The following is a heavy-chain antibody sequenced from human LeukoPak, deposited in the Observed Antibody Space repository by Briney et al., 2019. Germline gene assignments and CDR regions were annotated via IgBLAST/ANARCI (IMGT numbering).Heavy chain of an antibody. Sequence: PAGSPRLFCAASGFTFSSYAMSWVRQAPGKGLEWVSAISGSGGSTYYADSVKGRFTISRDNSKNTLYLQMNSLRAEDTAVYYCAKERLGPEAAFDIWGQGTMVTVSS. D-gene: IGHD3-16*01. J-gene: IGHJ3*02. V-gene: IGHV3-23*01. CDR1: GFTFSSYA. CDR3: AKERLGPEAAFDI. CDR2: ISGSGGST.